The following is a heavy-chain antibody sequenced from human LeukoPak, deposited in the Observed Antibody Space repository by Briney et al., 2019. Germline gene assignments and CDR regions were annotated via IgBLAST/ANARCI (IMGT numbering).Heavy chain of an antibody. CDR2: ISYSGTT. D-gene: IGHD6-19*01. CDR1: GGSIRTYS. V-gene: IGHV4-59*01. J-gene: IGHJ5*02. Sequence: SETLSLTCTVSGGSIRTYSWSWIRQPPGRGLEWIGYISYSGTTKYNPSFRSRVAISGDTSKNQFSLKLTSVTVADTAMYYCARISVAGQHNWFDPWGQGIRVTVSS. CDR3: ARISVAGQHNWFDP.